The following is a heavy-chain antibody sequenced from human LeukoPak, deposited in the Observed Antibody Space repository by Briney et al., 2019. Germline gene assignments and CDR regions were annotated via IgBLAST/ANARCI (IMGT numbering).Heavy chain of an antibody. CDR2: IIPIFGTA. CDR1: GGTFSSYA. CDR3: ARGETGTTGTTLRSLNY. V-gene: IGHV1-69*13. D-gene: IGHD1-1*01. Sequence: SVKVSCKASGGTFSSYAISWVRQAPGQGLEWMGGIIPIFGTANYAQKFQSRVTITADESTSTAYMELSSLRSEDTAVYYCARGETGTTGTTLRSLNYWGQGTLVTVSS. J-gene: IGHJ4*02.